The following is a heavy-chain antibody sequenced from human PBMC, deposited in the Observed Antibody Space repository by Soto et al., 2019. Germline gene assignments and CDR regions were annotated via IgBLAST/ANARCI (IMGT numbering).Heavy chain of an antibody. D-gene: IGHD3-3*01. V-gene: IGHV1-3*01. J-gene: IGHJ4*02. CDR3: ARDQRRDYDFWSGYSQGFDY. Sequence: ASVKLSCKPCGYTFALYAMHWVRQAPGQRLEWMGWINAANGNTKSSQKFQGRVTFTRDTSASTGYMELSTLNSADTAVYYCARDQRRDYDFWSGYSQGFDYWGQGTPVTVSS. CDR2: INAANGNT. CDR1: GYTFALYA.